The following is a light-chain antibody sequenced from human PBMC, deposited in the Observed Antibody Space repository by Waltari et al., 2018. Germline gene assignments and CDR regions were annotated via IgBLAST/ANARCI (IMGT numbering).Light chain of an antibody. J-gene: IGLJ1*01. CDR3: ATWDDTLDIYV. V-gene: IGLV1-44*01. CDR1: SSNIGTNS. CDR2: RSS. Sequence: QSVLTQPPSASGTPGQTVTISCSGSSSNIGTNSVNWYQQFPGQAPTLLIYRSSDRPSGVPERFSGSSSGPSASLAISGLQSEDEAEYYCATWDDTLDIYVFGAGTRLTVL.